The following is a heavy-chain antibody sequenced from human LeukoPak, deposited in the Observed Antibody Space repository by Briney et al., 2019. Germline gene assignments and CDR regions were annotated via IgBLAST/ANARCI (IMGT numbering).Heavy chain of an antibody. CDR2: INHSGST. CDR1: GGSISSSSYY. Sequence: SETLSLTCTVSGGSISSSSYYWGWIRQPPGKGLEWIGEINHSGSTNYNPSLKSRVTISVDTSENQFSLKLSSVTAADTAVYYCARDRWDYYYYMDVWGKGTTVTVSS. J-gene: IGHJ6*03. CDR3: ARDRWDYYYYMDV. V-gene: IGHV4-39*07. D-gene: IGHD4-23*01.